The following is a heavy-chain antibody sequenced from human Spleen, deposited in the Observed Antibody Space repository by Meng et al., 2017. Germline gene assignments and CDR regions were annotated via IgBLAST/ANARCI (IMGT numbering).Heavy chain of an antibody. CDR2: ISAYNGNT. J-gene: IGHJ6*02. Sequence: ASVKVSCKASGYTFTSYGISWVRQAPGQGLEWMGWISAYNGNTNYAQKLQGRVTMTTDTSTSTAYMELRSLRSDDTAVYYCARAYCGGDCYPTREYYYYGMDVWGQGTTVTVSS. CDR1: GYTFTSYG. V-gene: IGHV1-18*01. D-gene: IGHD2-21*02. CDR3: ARAYCGGDCYPTREYYYYGMDV.